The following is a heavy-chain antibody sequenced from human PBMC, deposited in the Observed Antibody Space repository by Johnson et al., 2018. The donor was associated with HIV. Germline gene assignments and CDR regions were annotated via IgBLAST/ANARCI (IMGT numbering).Heavy chain of an antibody. D-gene: IGHD1-7*01. CDR2: IYSGGST. CDR3: ARDQAGTTDDAFDI. Sequence: VQLVESGGGLVKPGGSLRLSCAASGFTVSSNYMSWVRQAPGKGLEWVSVIYSGGSTYYADSVKGRFTISRDNSKNTLYLQMNSLRAEDTAVYYCARDQAGTTDDAFDIWGQGTMVTVSS. J-gene: IGHJ3*02. CDR1: GFTVSSNY. V-gene: IGHV3-66*02.